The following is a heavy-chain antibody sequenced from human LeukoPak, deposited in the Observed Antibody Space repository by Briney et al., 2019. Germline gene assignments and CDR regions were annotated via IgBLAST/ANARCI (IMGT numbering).Heavy chain of an antibody. CDR1: GGSISSYY. D-gene: IGHD6-19*01. J-gene: IGHJ4*02. Sequence: SETLSLTCTVSGGSISSYYWSWIRQPPGKGLEWIGYIYYSGSTNHNPSLKSRVTISVDTSKNQFSLKLSSVTAADTAVYYCARVVGSSGWYWALDYWGQGTLVTVSS. CDR2: IYYSGST. V-gene: IGHV4-59*01. CDR3: ARVVGSSGWYWALDY.